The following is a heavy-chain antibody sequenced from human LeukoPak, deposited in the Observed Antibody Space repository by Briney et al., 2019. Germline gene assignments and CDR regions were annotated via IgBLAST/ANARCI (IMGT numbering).Heavy chain of an antibody. Sequence: GGSLKLSCGASGFSFSDYAMHWVRQAPGKGLEGLSYISSSGSTIYYADSVKGRFTISRDNAKNSLYLQMNSLRAEDTAVYYCARDPSGSYPSFDYWGQGTLVTVSS. CDR1: GFSFSDYA. D-gene: IGHD1-26*01. CDR3: ARDPSGSYPSFDY. CDR2: ISSSGSTI. J-gene: IGHJ4*02. V-gene: IGHV3-48*04.